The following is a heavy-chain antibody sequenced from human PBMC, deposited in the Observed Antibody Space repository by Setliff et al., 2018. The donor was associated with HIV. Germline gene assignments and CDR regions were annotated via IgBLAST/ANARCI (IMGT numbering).Heavy chain of an antibody. J-gene: IGHJ6*03. V-gene: IGHV7-4-1*02. CDR3: ASGPGGRAPTYYYMDV. Sequence: ASVKVSCKASEYTFNYYAMSWVRQAPGQGLEWMGWINTTTGNPTYAQDFTGRFVFSLDTAVSTAYLQISSLKAEDTAVYYCASGPGGRAPTYYYMDVWGKGTTVTVSS. D-gene: IGHD3-10*01. CDR1: EYTFNYYA. CDR2: INTTTGNP.